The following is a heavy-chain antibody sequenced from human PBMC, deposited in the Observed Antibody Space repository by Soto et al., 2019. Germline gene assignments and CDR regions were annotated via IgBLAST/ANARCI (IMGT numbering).Heavy chain of an antibody. Sequence: GESLKISCKGSGYSFAGYWVTWVRQKPGKGLEWMGRIDPSDSQTYYSPSFRGHVTISVTKSITTVFLQWSSLRASDTAMYYCARQIYDSDTGPNFQYYFDSWGQGTPVTVS. V-gene: IGHV5-10-1*01. CDR1: GYSFAGYW. J-gene: IGHJ4*02. CDR3: ARQIYDSDTGPNFQYYFDS. D-gene: IGHD3-22*01. CDR2: IDPSDSQT.